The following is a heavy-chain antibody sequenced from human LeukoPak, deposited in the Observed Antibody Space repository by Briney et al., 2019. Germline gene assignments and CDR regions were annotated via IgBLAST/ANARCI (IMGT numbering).Heavy chain of an antibody. J-gene: IGHJ4*02. CDR3: ARLRYSYGYYY. D-gene: IGHD5-18*01. CDR2: IIPILGIA. V-gene: IGHV1-69*04. Sequence: SVKVSCKASGGTFSSYAISWVRQAPGQGLEWMGRIIPILGIANYAQKFLGRVTITADKSTSTAYMELSSLRSEDTAVYYCARLRYSYGYYYWGQGTLVTVSS. CDR1: GGTFSSYA.